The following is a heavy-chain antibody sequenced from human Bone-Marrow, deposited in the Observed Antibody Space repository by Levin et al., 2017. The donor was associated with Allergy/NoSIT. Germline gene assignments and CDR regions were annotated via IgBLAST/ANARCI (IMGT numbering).Heavy chain of an antibody. D-gene: IGHD4-17*01. CDR3: ARGGGFYGDSGNWFDP. V-gene: IGHV4-31*03. Sequence: SETLSLTCTVSGGSISSGGYYWSWIRQHPGKGLEWIGYIYYSGSTYYNPSLKSRVTISVDTSKNQFSLKLSSVTAADTAVYYCARGGGFYGDSGNWFDPWGQGTLVTVSS. CDR1: GGSISSGGYY. J-gene: IGHJ5*02. CDR2: IYYSGST.